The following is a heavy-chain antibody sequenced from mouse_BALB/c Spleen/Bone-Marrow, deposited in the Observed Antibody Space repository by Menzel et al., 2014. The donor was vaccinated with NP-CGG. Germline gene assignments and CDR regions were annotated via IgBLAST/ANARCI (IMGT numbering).Heavy chain of an antibody. CDR1: GYSFPAYY. CDR2: INPYNGAT. D-gene: IGHD2-1*01. V-gene: IGHV1-26*01. J-gene: IGHJ3*01. CDR3: ARKGNYGWFAY. Sequence: EVKVVESGPELVKPGASVKISCKASGYSFPAYYIHWVKHSHVKSLEWIGRINPYNGATSYNQNFKDKASLTVDKSSXTAYMELHSLTSEDSAVYYCARKGNYGWFAYWGQGTLVTVSA.